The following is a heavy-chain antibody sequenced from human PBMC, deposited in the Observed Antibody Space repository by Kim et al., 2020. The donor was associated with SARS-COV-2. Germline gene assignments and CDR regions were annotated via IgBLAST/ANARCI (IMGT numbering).Heavy chain of an antibody. V-gene: IGHV3-30-3*01. CDR1: GFTFSSYA. Sequence: GGSLRLSCAASGFTFSSYAMHWVRQAPGKGLEWVAVISYDGNNKYYADSVKGRFTISRDNSKNTLYVQMNSRIAEDTAVYYCASDPDSGIYYNDAFDIWGEGTMVTVSS. CDR2: ISYDGNNK. J-gene: IGHJ3*02. D-gene: IGHD3-10*01. CDR3: ASDPDSGIYYNDAFDI.